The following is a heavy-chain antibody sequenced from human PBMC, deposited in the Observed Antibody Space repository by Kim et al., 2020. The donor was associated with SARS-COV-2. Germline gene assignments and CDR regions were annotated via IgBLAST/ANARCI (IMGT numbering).Heavy chain of an antibody. Sequence: ASVKVSCKASGYTFTSYAMNWVRQAPGQGLEWMGWINTNTGNPTYAQGFTGRFVFSLDTSVSTAYLQISSLKAEDTAVYYCARGRIKYSSSKSGIGYFDYWGQGTLVTVSS. V-gene: IGHV7-4-1*02. CDR2: INTNTGNP. J-gene: IGHJ4*02. CDR3: ARGRIKYSSSKSGIGYFDY. CDR1: GYTFTSYA. D-gene: IGHD6-6*01.